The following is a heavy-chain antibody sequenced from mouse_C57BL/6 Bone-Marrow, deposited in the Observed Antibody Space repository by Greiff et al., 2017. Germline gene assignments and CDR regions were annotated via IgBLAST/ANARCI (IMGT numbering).Heavy chain of an antibody. Sequence: VQLVESGAELVRPGTSVKVSCKASGYAFTNYLIEWVKQRTGQGLEWIGVINPGSGGTNYNEKFKGNATLTADKSASTAYMQLSSLTAEDSAVYCCARQGGSSQYYFDYWGQGTTLTVSS. J-gene: IGHJ2*01. CDR2: INPGSGGT. CDR3: ARQGGSSQYYFDY. V-gene: IGHV1-54*01. CDR1: GYAFTNYL. D-gene: IGHD1-1*01.